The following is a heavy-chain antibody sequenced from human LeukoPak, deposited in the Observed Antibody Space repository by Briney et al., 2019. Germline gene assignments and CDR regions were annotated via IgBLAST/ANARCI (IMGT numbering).Heavy chain of an antibody. D-gene: IGHD3-10*01. CDR3: ARVDMVRGVILDY. CDR2: IYYSGST. V-gene: IGHV4-59*01. CDR1: GGSISSYY. J-gene: IGHJ4*02. Sequence: PLETLSLTCTVSGGSISSYYWSWIRQPPGKGLEWIGYIYYSGSTNYNPSLKSRVTISVDTSKNQFSLKLSSVTAADTAVYYCARVDMVRGVILDYWGQGTLVTVSS.